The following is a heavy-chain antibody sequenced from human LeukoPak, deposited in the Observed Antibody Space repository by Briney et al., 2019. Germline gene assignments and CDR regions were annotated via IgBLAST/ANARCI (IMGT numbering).Heavy chain of an antibody. CDR2: INPNNGGT. CDR3: ADEFGLKWLAD. D-gene: IGHD6-19*01. CDR1: AYTFSAYY. Sequence: ASVKVSCKASAYTFSAYYMHWVRQAPGQGLEWMGWINPNNGGTNYAQKFQGRVTMTWDTSISTAYMELSRLRSDDTAIYYCADEFGLKWLADWGQGTLVTVSS. J-gene: IGHJ4*02. V-gene: IGHV1-2*02.